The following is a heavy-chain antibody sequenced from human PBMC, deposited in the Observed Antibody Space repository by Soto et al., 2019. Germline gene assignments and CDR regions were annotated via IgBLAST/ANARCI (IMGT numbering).Heavy chain of an antibody. D-gene: IGHD1-26*01. V-gene: IGHV3-20*04. CDR2: INWNGGST. Sequence: GGSLRLSCAASGFTFDDYGMSWVRQAPGKGLEWVSGINWNGGSTGYADSVKGRFTISRDNAKNSLYLQMNSLRAEDTALYYCARDGGSYFLYYYGMDVWGQGTTVTVSS. CDR3: ARDGGSYFLYYYGMDV. CDR1: GFTFDDYG. J-gene: IGHJ6*02.